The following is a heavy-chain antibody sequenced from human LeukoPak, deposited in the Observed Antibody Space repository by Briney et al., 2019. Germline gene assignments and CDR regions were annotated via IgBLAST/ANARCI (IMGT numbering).Heavy chain of an antibody. V-gene: IGHV4-38-2*02. CDR1: GYSISSDCY. CDR2: MYHSGDT. Sequence: SETLSLTCTVSGYSISSDCYWAWIRQPPGKGLEWIGSMYHSGDTHYNPSLKSPVTISVDMPKSQFSLKLTSVTAADTAVYYCARDNSTGWDFDYWGQGTLVTVSS. CDR3: ARDNSTGWDFDY. D-gene: IGHD6-25*01. J-gene: IGHJ4*02.